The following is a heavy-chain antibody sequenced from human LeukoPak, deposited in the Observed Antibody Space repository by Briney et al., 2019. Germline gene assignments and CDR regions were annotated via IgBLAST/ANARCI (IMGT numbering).Heavy chain of an antibody. Sequence: PGGSLRLSCAASGFTFSSYSMNWVRQAPGKGLEWVSAISGSGGSTYYADSVKGRFTISRDNSKNTLYLQMNSLRAEDTAVYYCAKTVVIREPFFDYWGQGTLVTVSS. CDR2: ISGSGGST. V-gene: IGHV3-23*01. CDR3: AKTVVIREPFFDY. D-gene: IGHD3-22*01. CDR1: GFTFSSYS. J-gene: IGHJ4*02.